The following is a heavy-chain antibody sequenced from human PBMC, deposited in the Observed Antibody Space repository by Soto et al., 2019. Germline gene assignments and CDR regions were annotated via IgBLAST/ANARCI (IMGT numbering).Heavy chain of an antibody. CDR1: GGSISSYY. J-gene: IGHJ4*02. CDR2: IYFNGNT. Sequence: SETLSLTCTVSGGSISSYYWSWIRQPPGKGLEWIGYIYFNGNTNYNPSLKRRVTMSIDTSKKQFSLNLSSVTAADTAVYYCASVTFGGIVLAHWGQGALVTVSS. V-gene: IGHV4-59*01. D-gene: IGHD3-16*01. CDR3: ASVTFGGIVLAH.